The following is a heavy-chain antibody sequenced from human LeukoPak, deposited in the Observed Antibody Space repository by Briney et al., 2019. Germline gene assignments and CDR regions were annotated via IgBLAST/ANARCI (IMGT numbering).Heavy chain of an antibody. J-gene: IGHJ6*01. CDR2: ISGSGSST. Sequence: GGSLRLSCAASGFTFSSYSMSWVRQAPGKGLEWVSAISGSGSSTSYADSVKGRFTISRDNAKNSLYLQMNRLRAEDTAVYYCAELRITMIGGVRGKGTTVTISS. CDR3: AELRITMIGGV. D-gene: IGHD3-10*02. CDR1: GFTFSSYS. V-gene: IGHV3-23*01.